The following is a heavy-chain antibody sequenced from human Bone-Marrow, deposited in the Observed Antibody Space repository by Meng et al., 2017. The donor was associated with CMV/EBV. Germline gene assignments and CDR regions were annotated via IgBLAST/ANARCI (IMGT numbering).Heavy chain of an antibody. Sequence: SLRLSCAVSGFTFRDYYMTWIRQAPGKGLEWVSYISGGSSTIFYADSVKGRFTTSRDNAKNSLYLQMNSLRAEDTGIYYCAREGQVYWGQGTLVTVSS. CDR3: AREGQVY. CDR1: GFTFRDYY. J-gene: IGHJ4*02. V-gene: IGHV3-11*01. CDR2: ISGGSSTI.